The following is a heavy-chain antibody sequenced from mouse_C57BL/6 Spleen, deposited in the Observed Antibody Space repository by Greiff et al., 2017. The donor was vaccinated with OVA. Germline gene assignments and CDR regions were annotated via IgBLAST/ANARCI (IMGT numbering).Heavy chain of an antibody. CDR3: ARGKTAQATSAY. CDR1: GYTFTDYY. Sequence: EVQLVESGPVLVKPGASVKMSCKASGYTFTDYYMNWVKQSHGKSLEWIGVINPYNGGTSYNQKFKGKATLTVDKSSSTAYMELNSLTSEDSAVYYCARGKTAQATSAYWGQGTLVTVSA. J-gene: IGHJ3*01. V-gene: IGHV1-19*01. D-gene: IGHD3-2*02. CDR2: INPYNGGT.